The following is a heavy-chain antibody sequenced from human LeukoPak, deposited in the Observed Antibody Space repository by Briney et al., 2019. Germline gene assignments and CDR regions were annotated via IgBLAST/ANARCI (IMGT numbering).Heavy chain of an antibody. J-gene: IGHJ4*02. D-gene: IGHD6-6*01. CDR1: GGTFSSYA. CDR3: ARDSSIAARRFDY. CDR2: IIPIFGTA. Sequence: SVKVSCKASGGTFSSYAISWVRQAPGQGLEWMGGIIPIFGTANYAQKFQGRVTITADASTSTAYMELSSLRSEDTAVYYCARDSSIAARRFDYWGQGTLVTVSS. V-gene: IGHV1-69*01.